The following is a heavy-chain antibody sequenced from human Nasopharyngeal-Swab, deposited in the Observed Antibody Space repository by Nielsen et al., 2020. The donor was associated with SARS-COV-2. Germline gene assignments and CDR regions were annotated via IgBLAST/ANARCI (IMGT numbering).Heavy chain of an antibody. V-gene: IGHV4-39*07. D-gene: IGHD2-8*02. CDR3: ARDLGYAFTGRGVNWFDP. J-gene: IGHJ5*02. CDR1: GGSISTTNSN. CDR2: ISYSGST. Sequence: SETLSLTCTVSGGSISTTNSNWAWIRQSPGKGLQFIGTISYSGSTYYKPSLNSRVTITLDTSKNQFFLRLSSVTAADTAVYYCARDLGYAFTGRGVNWFDPWGQGTLVTVSS.